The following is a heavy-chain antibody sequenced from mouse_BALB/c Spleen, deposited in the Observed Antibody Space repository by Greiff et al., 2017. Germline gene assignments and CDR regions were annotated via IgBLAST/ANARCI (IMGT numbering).Heavy chain of an antibody. V-gene: IGHV14-3*02. Sequence: VQLQQSGAELVKPGASVKLSCTASGFNIKDTYMHWVKQRPEQGLEWIGRIDPANGNTKYDPKFQGKATITADTSSNTAYLQLSSLTSEDTAVYYCARWDGYYFMDYWGQGTSVTVSS. J-gene: IGHJ4*01. CDR2: IDPANGNT. CDR3: ARWDGYYFMDY. CDR1: GFNIKDTY. D-gene: IGHD2-3*01.